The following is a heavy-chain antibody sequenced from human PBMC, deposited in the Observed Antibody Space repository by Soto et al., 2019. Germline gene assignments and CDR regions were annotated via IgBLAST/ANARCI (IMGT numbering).Heavy chain of an antibody. CDR3: AREKHGLWFGELLSAYDYFGY. Sequence: GSLRLSCAASGFTFSSYWMSWVRQAPGKGLEWVANIKQDGSEKYYVDSVKGRFTISRDNAKNSLYLQMNSLRAEDTAVYYCAREKHGLWFGELLSAYDYFGYWGQGT. CDR2: IKQDGSEK. J-gene: IGHJ4*02. CDR1: GFTFSSYW. V-gene: IGHV3-7*03. D-gene: IGHD3-10*01.